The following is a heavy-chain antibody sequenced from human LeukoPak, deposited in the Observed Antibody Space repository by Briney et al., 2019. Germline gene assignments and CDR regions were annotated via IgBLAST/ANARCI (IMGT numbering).Heavy chain of an antibody. CDR3: ARPVGISNRVMEDY. CDR2: ISGSGGST. V-gene: IGHV3-23*01. Sequence: GGSLRLSCAASGFIFASYAMSWFRQAPGKGLEWVSSISGSGGSTYYIDSVKGRFTISRDNPKNTLYLQMNSLRAEDTAVYYCARPVGISNRVMEDYWGHGTLVTVSS. CDR1: GFIFASYA. J-gene: IGHJ4*01. D-gene: IGHD3-16*02.